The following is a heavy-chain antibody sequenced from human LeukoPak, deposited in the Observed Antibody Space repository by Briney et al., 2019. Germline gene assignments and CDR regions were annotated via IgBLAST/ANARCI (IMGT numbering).Heavy chain of an antibody. D-gene: IGHD1-26*01. J-gene: IGHJ4*02. CDR1: GFTFSSYG. CDR2: ISYDGSNK. CDR3: AKAVLTPSKVGATGPYYFDY. V-gene: IGHV3-30*18. Sequence: GGSLRLSCAASGFTFSSYGMHWVRQAPGKGLEWVAVISYDGSNKYYADSVKGRFTISRDNSKNTLYLQMNSLRAEDTAVYYCAKAVLTPSKVGATGPYYFDYWGQGTLVTVSS.